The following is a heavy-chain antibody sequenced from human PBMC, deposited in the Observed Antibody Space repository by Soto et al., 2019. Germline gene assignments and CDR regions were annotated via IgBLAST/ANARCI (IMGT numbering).Heavy chain of an antibody. CDR2: INAGNGNT. V-gene: IGHV1-3*05. J-gene: IGHJ4*02. CDR3: ARSIVVVTALDY. Sequence: QVQLVQSGAEEKKPGASVKVSCKASGYTFTSYAMHWVRQAPGQRLEWMGWINAGNGNTKYSQKFQGRVTITRDTSASTAYMELGSLRSEDTAVYYCARSIVVVTALDYWGQGNLVTVSS. D-gene: IGHD2-21*02. CDR1: GYTFTSYA.